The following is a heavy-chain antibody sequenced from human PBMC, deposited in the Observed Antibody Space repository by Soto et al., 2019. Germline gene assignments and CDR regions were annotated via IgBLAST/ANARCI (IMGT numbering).Heavy chain of an antibody. CDR1: GLTFSSYA. CDR3: AKTSNNYYHYYDMDV. J-gene: IGHJ6*02. V-gene: IGHV3-23*01. Sequence: EVQLLESGGGLVQPGGSLRLSCAASGLTFSSYAMSWVRQAPGKGLEWVSAISGSGGSTYYADTVKGRFTISRDNSKNTLYLQMNSLRAEDTAVSYCAKTSNNYYHYYDMDVWGQGTTVSVSS. D-gene: IGHD4-4*01. CDR2: ISGSGGST.